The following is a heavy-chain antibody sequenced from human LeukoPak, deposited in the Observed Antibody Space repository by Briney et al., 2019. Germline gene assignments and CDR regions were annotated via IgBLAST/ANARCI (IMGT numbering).Heavy chain of an antibody. CDR2: INPNSGGT. Sequence: ASVKVSCKASGYTFTGYYMHWVRQAPGQGLEWMGWINPNSGGTNYAQKFQGRVTMTRDTSISTAYMELSRLRSDDTAVYYCAGEARPTAMANYYYYYMDVWGKGTTVTVSS. D-gene: IGHD5-18*01. CDR1: GYTFTGYY. V-gene: IGHV1-2*02. J-gene: IGHJ6*03. CDR3: AGEARPTAMANYYYYYMDV.